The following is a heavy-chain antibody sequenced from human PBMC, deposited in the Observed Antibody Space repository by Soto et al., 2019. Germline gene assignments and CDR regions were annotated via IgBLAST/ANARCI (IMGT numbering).Heavy chain of an antibody. CDR3: ARKQQLVDYYFDY. Sequence: PSETLSLTCTVSGGSISSYYWSWIRQPPGKGLEWIGYIYYSGSTNYNPSLKSRVTISVDTSKNQFSLKLSSVTAADTAVYYCARKQQLVDYYFDYWGQGTLVTVSS. D-gene: IGHD6-13*01. CDR2: IYYSGST. V-gene: IGHV4-59*08. CDR1: GGSISSYY. J-gene: IGHJ4*02.